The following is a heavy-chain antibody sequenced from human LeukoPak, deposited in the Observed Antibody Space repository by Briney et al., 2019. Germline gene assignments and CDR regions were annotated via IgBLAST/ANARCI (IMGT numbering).Heavy chain of an antibody. CDR1: GDTFRNYA. D-gene: IGHD3-22*01. Sequence: ASVKVSCKASGDTFRNYATSWVRQAPGQGLEWMGRIGPMFGTAKYAQKFQGRVTITTDESRTTAYMELSSVRSDDTAVYYCARDPELRLDSFGYYYLAWGQGTLVSASS. V-gene: IGHV1-69*05. J-gene: IGHJ5*02. CDR2: IGPMFGTA. CDR3: ARDPELRLDSFGYYYLA.